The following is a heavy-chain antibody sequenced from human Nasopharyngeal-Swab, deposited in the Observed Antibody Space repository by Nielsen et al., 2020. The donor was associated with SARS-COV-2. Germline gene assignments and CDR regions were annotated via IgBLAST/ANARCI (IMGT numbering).Heavy chain of an antibody. V-gene: IGHV1-2*06. D-gene: IGHD5-18*01. CDR2: INPNSGGT. CDR1: GYTFTSYY. CDR3: AREPRYSYGLFDP. J-gene: IGHJ5*02. Sequence: ASVKVSCKASGYTFTSYYMHWVRQAPGQGLEWMGRINPNSGGTNYAQKFQGRVTMTRDTSISTAYMELSRLRSDDTAVYYCAREPRYSYGLFDPWGQGTLVTVSS.